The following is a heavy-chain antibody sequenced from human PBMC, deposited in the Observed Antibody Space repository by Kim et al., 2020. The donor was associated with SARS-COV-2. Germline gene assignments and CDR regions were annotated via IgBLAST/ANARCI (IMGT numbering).Heavy chain of an antibody. J-gene: IGHJ5*02. CDR3: GLVRGARGWIDP. Sequence: HHNPALKSRVTIFLDTSKNQLSLNLKSVTAADTAVYYCGLVRGARGWIDPWGQGTLVTVSS. D-gene: IGHD3-10*01. V-gene: IGHV4-39*07.